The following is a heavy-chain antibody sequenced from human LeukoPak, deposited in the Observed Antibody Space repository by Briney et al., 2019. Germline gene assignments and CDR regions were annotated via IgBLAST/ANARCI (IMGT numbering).Heavy chain of an antibody. Sequence: ASVKLSCTASGYTFTTYYMHWVRQAPGQGLEWMGWISAYNGNTNYAQKLQGRVTITTDTSTSTAYMELRSLRSDDTAVYYCASGMTRVRGVPRSFDYWGQGTLVTVSS. CDR1: GYTFTTYY. V-gene: IGHV1-18*04. CDR2: ISAYNGNT. J-gene: IGHJ4*02. D-gene: IGHD3-10*01. CDR3: ASGMTRVRGVPRSFDY.